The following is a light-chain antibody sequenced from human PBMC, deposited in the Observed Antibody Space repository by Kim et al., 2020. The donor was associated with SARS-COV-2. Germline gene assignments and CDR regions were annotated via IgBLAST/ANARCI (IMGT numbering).Light chain of an antibody. V-gene: IGLV3-19*01. CDR2: GKN. Sequence: SSELTQDPAVSVALRQTVRIACHGNSLRSYSSTCYQHKPGEAPILVIYGKNNRPSGIPDRLPGSSSGNTASFTITGTQAGDEADYDCNSRDSNDNVVVGG. CDR3: NSRDSNDNVV. CDR1: SLRSYS. J-gene: IGLJ2*01.